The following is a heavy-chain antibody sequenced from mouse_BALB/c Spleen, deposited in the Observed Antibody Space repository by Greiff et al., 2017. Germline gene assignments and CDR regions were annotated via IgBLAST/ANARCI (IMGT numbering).Heavy chain of an antibody. CDR2: IGAGGST. Sequence: QVQLQQSGPGLVAPSQSLSLTCTVSGFSLTSYGVHWVRQPPGKGLEWLGVIGAGGSTNYNSALMSRLSISKDNSKSQVFLRMNSLQTDDTSMYYCARDRPNWADYWGQGTTLTVSS. CDR1: GFSLTSYG. V-gene: IGHV2-9*02. CDR3: ARDRPNWADY. J-gene: IGHJ2*01. D-gene: IGHD4-1*01.